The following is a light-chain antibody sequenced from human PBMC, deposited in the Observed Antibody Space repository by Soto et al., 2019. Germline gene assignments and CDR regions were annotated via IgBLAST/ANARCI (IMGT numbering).Light chain of an antibody. V-gene: IGKV3-15*01. CDR2: GAS. Sequence: EIVMTQSPATLSVSPGERATLSCRASQSVSSNLAWYQQKPGQAPRLLIYGASTRATGIPARFSGSGSGTDFTPTISSLQSEDFAVYYCQQYNNWPPGTFGQGTKLEIK. CDR1: QSVSSN. J-gene: IGKJ2*01. CDR3: QQYNNWPPGT.